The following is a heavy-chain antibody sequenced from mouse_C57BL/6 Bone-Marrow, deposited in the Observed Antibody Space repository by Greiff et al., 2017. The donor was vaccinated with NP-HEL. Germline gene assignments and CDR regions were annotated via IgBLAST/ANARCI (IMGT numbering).Heavy chain of an antibody. CDR1: GYTFTSYT. Sequence: VQLQQTGAELARPGASVKMSCKASGYTFTSYTMHWVKQRPGQGLEWIGYINPSSGYTKYNQKFKDKATLTADKSSSTAYMQLSSLTSEDSAVYYCARRRFYYGSSSWFAYWGQGTLVTVSA. CDR3: ARRRFYYGSSSWFAY. D-gene: IGHD1-1*01. J-gene: IGHJ3*01. CDR2: INPSSGYT. V-gene: IGHV1-4*01.